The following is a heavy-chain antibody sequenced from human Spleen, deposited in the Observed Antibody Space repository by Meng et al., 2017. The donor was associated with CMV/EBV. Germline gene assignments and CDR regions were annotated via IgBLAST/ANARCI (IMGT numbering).Heavy chain of an antibody. J-gene: IGHJ4*02. CDR1: SYT. V-gene: IGHV1-18*01. CDR2: VSGYNGNT. D-gene: IGHD3-3*01. Sequence: SYTSTWVRQAPGQGLEWMGCVSGYNGNTHYAQRVQGRVAMTTDTSTGTAYMELSSLRSDDTAIYYCACTKGDRSYYSFWSGYYLGYWGQGTLVTVSS. CDR3: ACTKGDRSYYSFWSGYYLGY.